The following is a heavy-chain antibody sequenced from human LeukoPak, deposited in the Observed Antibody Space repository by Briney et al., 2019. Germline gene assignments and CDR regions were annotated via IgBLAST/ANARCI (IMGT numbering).Heavy chain of an antibody. Sequence: GGSLRLSCAASGFNLNNYAMNWVRQAPGKGLEWVAAVTGPGDTTYYADSVKGRFIISRDSFKDILYLQMNPLGAEDTALYYCAKGAAIDHWGQGTLVTVSS. CDR2: VTGPGDTT. V-gene: IGHV3-23*01. D-gene: IGHD2-21*01. J-gene: IGHJ4*02. CDR3: AKGAAIDH. CDR1: GFNLNNYA.